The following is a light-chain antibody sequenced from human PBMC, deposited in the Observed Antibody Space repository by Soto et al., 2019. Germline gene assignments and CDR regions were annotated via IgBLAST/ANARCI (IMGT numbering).Light chain of an antibody. V-gene: IGKV3-11*01. Sequence: EIVLTQSPATLSLSPGERATLSCRASQSVSSSLAWYQQKPGQAPRLLIYDASNRATGIPARFSGSGSGTDFTLTISSLEPEGFAVYYCQQRSNWPQITFGQGTRLEIK. CDR1: QSVSSS. J-gene: IGKJ5*01. CDR3: QQRSNWPQIT. CDR2: DAS.